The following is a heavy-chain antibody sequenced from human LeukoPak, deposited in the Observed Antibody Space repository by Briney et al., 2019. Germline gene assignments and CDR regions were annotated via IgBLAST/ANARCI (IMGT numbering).Heavy chain of an antibody. CDR1: GFTFSSYW. CDR2: IKQDGSEK. J-gene: IGHJ6*03. D-gene: IGHD3/OR15-3a*01. V-gene: IGHV3-7*01. Sequence: GGSLRLSCAASGFTFSSYWMSWVRQAPGKGLEWVANIKQDGSEKYYVDSVKGRFTISRDNAKNSLYLQMNSLRAEDTAVYYCARVDSPYYYYYMDVWGKGTTVTVSS. CDR3: ARVDSPYYYYYMDV.